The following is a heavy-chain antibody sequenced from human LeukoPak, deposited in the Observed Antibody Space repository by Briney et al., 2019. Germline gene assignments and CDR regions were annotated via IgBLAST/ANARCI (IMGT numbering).Heavy chain of an antibody. Sequence: PGGSLRLSCAASGFTFSSYWMSWVRQAPGKGLEWVANIKQDGSEKYYVDSVKGRFTISRDNAKNSLYLQMNSLRAEDTAVYYCARVGLLWFGELLPPHDAFDIWGQGTMVTVSS. CDR1: GFTFSSYW. CDR2: IKQDGSEK. J-gene: IGHJ3*02. V-gene: IGHV3-7*01. D-gene: IGHD3-10*01. CDR3: ARVGLLWFGELLPPHDAFDI.